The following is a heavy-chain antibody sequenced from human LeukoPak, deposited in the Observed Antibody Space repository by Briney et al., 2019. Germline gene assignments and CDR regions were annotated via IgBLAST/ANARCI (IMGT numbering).Heavy chain of an antibody. CDR3: AMILYSSGWYYFDY. D-gene: IGHD6-19*01. Sequence: SVKLSCKPSGGTFSSYAISWVRQAPGQGLEWRGRIIPIFGTANYAQKFQGRVTITTDESTSTAYMELSSLRSEDTAVYYCAMILYSSGWYYFDYWGQGTLVTVSS. CDR2: IIPIFGTA. V-gene: IGHV1-69*05. CDR1: GGTFSSYA. J-gene: IGHJ4*02.